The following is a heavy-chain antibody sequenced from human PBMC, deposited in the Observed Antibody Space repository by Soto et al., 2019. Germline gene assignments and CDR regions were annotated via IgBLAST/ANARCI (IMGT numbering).Heavy chain of an antibody. J-gene: IGHJ4*02. Sequence: SETLSLTCTVSGGSISSYYWSWIRQPPWKGLEWIGYIYYSGSTNYNPSLKSRVTISVDTSKNQFSLKLSSVTAADTAVYYCARLWGWSVDYWXQGTLVTVSS. V-gene: IGHV4-59*08. CDR3: ARLWGWSVDY. CDR1: GGSISSYY. CDR2: IYYSGST. D-gene: IGHD3-16*01.